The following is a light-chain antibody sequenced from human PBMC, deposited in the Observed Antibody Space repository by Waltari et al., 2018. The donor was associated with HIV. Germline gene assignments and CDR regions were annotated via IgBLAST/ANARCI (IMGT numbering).Light chain of an antibody. CDR3: QSADSSGSYV. Sequence: SYELKQPPSVSVSPGQTATIPCSGDGLATQYAFWYQQKTGHAPVVVIYKDSERPLGIPGRCGGAIVGTTFTLTINEVQAEDEADYYGQSADSSGSYVFGSGTKVTVL. J-gene: IGLJ1*01. CDR2: KDS. CDR1: GLATQY. V-gene: IGLV3-25*03.